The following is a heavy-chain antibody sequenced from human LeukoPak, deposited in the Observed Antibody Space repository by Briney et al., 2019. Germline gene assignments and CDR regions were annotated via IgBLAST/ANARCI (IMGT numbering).Heavy chain of an antibody. J-gene: IGHJ3*02. CDR1: GYTFTSYG. Sequence: ASVKVCCKASGYTFTSYGISWVRQAPGQGLEWMGWISAYNGNTNYAQKLQGRVTMTTDTSTSTAYMELRSLRSDDTAVYYCARGGPDVYYDSSGYSNDAFDIWGQGTMVTVSS. V-gene: IGHV1-18*01. CDR3: ARGGPDVYYDSSGYSNDAFDI. CDR2: ISAYNGNT. D-gene: IGHD3-22*01.